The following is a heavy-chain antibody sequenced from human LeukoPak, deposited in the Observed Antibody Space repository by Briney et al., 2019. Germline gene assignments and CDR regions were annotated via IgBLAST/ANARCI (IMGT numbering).Heavy chain of an antibody. D-gene: IGHD1-26*01. CDR1: GFTFSSSW. CDR2: IYKDGSVT. J-gene: IGHJ4*02. CDR3: VKVRGRARVGYFDY. Sequence: GGSLRLSCAASGFTFSSSWIHWVRQAPGKGLVWVSRIYKDGSVTDYAESVKGRFSISRDNAKNTLYLQMNSLRDEDTAIYYCVKVRGRARVGYFDYWGQGTLVTVSS. V-gene: IGHV3-74*01.